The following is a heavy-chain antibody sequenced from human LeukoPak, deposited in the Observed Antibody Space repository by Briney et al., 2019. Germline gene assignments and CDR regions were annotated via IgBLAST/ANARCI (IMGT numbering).Heavy chain of an antibody. CDR2: IYYSGDT. D-gene: IGHD2-15*01. V-gene: IGHV4-59*01. Sequence: SPSETLSLTCTVSGGSISGYYLSWIRPPQGKGLEWIGSIYYSGDTNYNPSLNSRVTISVDTSKNQFSLRLSSVTTADTAIYYCARGGIGSSRGSFFGYWGQGTLVTVSS. J-gene: IGHJ4*02. CDR3: ARGGIGSSRGSFFGY. CDR1: GGSISGYY.